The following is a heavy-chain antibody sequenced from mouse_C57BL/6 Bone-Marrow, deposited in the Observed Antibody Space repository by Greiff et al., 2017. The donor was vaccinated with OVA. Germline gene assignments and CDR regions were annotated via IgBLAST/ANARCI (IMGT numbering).Heavy chain of an antibody. Sequence: QVQLQQPGAELVKPGASVKMSCKASGYTFTSYWITWVKQRPGQGLEWIGDIYPGSGSTNYNEKFKSKATLTVATSSSTPYMQLSSLTSEDSAVYYCASYWDFDYWGQGTTLTVSS. V-gene: IGHV1-55*01. J-gene: IGHJ2*01. CDR3: ASYWDFDY. CDR1: GYTFTSYW. D-gene: IGHD4-1*01. CDR2: IYPGSGST.